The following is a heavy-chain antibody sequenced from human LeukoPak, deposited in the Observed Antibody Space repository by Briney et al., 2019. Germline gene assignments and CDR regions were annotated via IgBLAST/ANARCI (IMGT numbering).Heavy chain of an antibody. Sequence: GGSLRLSCAASGFTFSSCAMSWVRQAPGKGLEWVSGIISTGGSTYYAASVKGRLTISRDNSKSTLSLQMDSLRAEDTAVYYCAKGYSSGWRTYFDYWGQGTLVTVSS. D-gene: IGHD6-19*01. J-gene: IGHJ4*02. CDR1: GFTFSSCA. CDR3: AKGYSSGWRTYFDY. CDR2: IISTGGST. V-gene: IGHV3-23*01.